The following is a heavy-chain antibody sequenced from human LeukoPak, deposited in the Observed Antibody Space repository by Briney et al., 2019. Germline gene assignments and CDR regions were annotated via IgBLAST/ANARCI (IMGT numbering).Heavy chain of an antibody. J-gene: IGHJ4*02. CDR1: GYTFTAQY. Sequence: GASVKVSCKASGYTFTAQYIHWVRQAPGQGPEWMGWISADNGNTNYAQKLQGRVTMTTDTSTSTAYMELRSLRSDDTAVYYCARDRCRGGSCAFDYWGQGTLVTVSS. D-gene: IGHD2-15*01. CDR3: ARDRCRGGSCAFDY. V-gene: IGHV1-18*01. CDR2: ISADNGNT.